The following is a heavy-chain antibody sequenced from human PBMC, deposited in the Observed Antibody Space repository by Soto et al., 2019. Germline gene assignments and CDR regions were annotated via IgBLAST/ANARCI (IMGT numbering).Heavy chain of an antibody. D-gene: IGHD2-15*01. J-gene: IGHJ6*03. V-gene: IGHV4-59*01. Sequence: QVQLQESGPGLVKPSETLSLTCTVSGGSISSYYWSWIRQPPGKGLEWFGYIYYSGSTNYNPPLQSRVTISVDTSKNQFSLKLSSVTAADTAVYYCAGNLCSGGSCHYYYYYMDVWGKGTTVTVSS. CDR1: GGSISSYY. CDR2: IYYSGST. CDR3: AGNLCSGGSCHYYYYYMDV.